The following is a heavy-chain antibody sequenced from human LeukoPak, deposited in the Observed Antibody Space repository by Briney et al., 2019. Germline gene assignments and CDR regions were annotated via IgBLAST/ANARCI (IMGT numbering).Heavy chain of an antibody. V-gene: IGHV3-74*01. J-gene: IGHJ4*02. CDR2: INSDGTST. CDR3: ARVAYSSAWYIDY. Sequence: PGRSLRLSCVASGFTFSSYWMHWVRQVPGKGLVWVSRINSDGTSTSYADSVKGRFTISRDNAKNTLYLQMDSLRAEDTAVYYCARVAYSSAWYIDYWGQGTLVTVSS. D-gene: IGHD6-25*01. CDR1: GFTFSSYW.